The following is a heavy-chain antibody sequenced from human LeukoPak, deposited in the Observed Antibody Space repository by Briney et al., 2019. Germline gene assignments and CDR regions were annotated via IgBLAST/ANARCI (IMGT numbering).Heavy chain of an antibody. CDR1: GGSISGYH. CDR3: ARVPRSYYYYYYMDV. CDR2: IYYSGSS. J-gene: IGHJ6*03. V-gene: IGHV4-59*01. Sequence: SETLSLTCNVSGGSISGYHWSWIRQPPGKGLEWLGYIYYSGSSNYNPSLKSRVTISADTSKNEFSLKLSSVTAADTAVYYCARVPRSYYYYYYMDVWGKGTTVTVSS.